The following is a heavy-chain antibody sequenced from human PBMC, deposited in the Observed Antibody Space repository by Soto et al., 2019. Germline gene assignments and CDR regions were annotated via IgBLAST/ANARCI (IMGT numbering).Heavy chain of an antibody. J-gene: IGHJ5*02. D-gene: IGHD3-3*01. Sequence: QINLIESGPTLVKPTQTLTLTCTFSGFPLSTSGAAVGWVRQPPGRALEWLALIYWDGDKRYNASLGNRLTITKDTSMSQVVLTLTNVDPADTATYYCAHRATMTIFGLIIDNGIWFDPWGQGTRVIVSS. CDR1: GFPLSTSGAA. CDR3: AHRATMTIFGLIIDNGIWFDP. CDR2: IYWDGDK. V-gene: IGHV2-5*02.